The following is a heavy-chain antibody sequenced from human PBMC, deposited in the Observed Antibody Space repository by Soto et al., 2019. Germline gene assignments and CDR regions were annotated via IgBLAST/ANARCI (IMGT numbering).Heavy chain of an antibody. CDR3: ARHDTTDYESGAHFYGDY. CDR2: INSGGSNI. V-gene: IGHV3-74*03. D-gene: IGHD3-22*01. J-gene: IGHJ4*02. CDR1: GVNLRNYW. Sequence: GGSLRLSCTASGVNLRNYWMHWVRQAPGKGLVWVSRINSGGSNIKYADSVKGRFTISRDNARNTLYLQMDSLKASDTAIYYCARHDTTDYESGAHFYGDYWGQGTQVTVSS.